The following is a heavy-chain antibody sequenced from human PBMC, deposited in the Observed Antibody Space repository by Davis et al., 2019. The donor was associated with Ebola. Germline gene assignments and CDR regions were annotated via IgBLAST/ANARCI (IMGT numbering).Heavy chain of an antibody. V-gene: IGHV3-23*01. J-gene: IGHJ4*02. CDR1: GFTFSSYA. CDR2: ISGSGGST. D-gene: IGHD3-10*01. CDR3: AKDLLAVRGVICDY. Sequence: PGGSLRLSCAASGFTFSSYAMSWVRQAPGKGLEWVSAISGSGGSTYYADSVKGRFTISRDNSKNTLYLQMNSLRAEDTAVYYCAKDLLAVRGVICDYWGQGTLVTVSS.